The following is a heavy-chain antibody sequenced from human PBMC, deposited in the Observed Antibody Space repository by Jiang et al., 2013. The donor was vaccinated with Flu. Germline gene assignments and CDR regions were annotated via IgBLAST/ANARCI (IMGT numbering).Heavy chain of an antibody. Sequence: VLLKPSETLSLTCTVSGGSISSSINYWGWIRQPPGKGLEWIGSIHYSGSTYYNASLKSRVTISVDTSKNQFSLRLSSVTAADTAVYYCARHGDYGGPPGYWGQGALVTVSS. CDR2: IHYSGST. V-gene: IGHV4-39*01. CDR3: ARHGDYGGPPGY. J-gene: IGHJ4*02. D-gene: IGHD4-23*01. CDR1: GGSISSSINY.